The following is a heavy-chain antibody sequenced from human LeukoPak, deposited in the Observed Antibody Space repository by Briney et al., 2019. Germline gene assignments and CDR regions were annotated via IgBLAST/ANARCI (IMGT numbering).Heavy chain of an antibody. V-gene: IGHV4-34*01. CDR2: INHSGST. CDR3: ARLCSGGSCYSRDY. Sequence: SETLSLTCAVYGGSFSGYYWSWVRQPPGKGLEWIGEINHSGSTNYNPSLKSRVTISVDTSKNQFSLKLSSVTAADTAVYYCARLCSGGSCYSRDYWGQGTLVTVPS. D-gene: IGHD2-15*01. CDR1: GGSFSGYY. J-gene: IGHJ4*02.